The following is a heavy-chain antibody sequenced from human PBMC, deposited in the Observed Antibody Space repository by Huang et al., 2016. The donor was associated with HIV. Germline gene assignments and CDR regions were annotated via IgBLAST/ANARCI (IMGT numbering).Heavy chain of an antibody. CDR3: ARGSLEYSVSSSLDY. D-gene: IGHD4-4*01. CDR2: LMPVFDSP. V-gene: IGHV1-69*13. Sequence: QVQLLQSGAEVKKPGSSVKVSCKAPGGPFRSYSIAWVRQAPGQGLEWMTSLMPVFDSPTYAQKVQGRVRVTADESTSTVYMELRDLRPDDTAVYFCARGSLEYSVSSSLDYWGQGTHVTVSS. CDR1: GGPFRSYS. J-gene: IGHJ4*02.